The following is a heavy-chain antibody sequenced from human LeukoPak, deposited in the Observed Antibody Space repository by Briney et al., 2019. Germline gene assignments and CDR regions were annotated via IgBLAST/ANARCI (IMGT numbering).Heavy chain of an antibody. CDR2: IIPIFGTA. V-gene: IGHV1-69*05. Sequence: ASVEVSCKACGGIFSSYAIRGVREPPGRALEWMGGIIPIFGTANYAQTLERRVKNTTDESTRTAYMALSRLRSENTAVYYSARDAYSYALDYWGQGNLVTVSS. D-gene: IGHD5-18*01. CDR1: GGIFSSYA. CDR3: ARDAYSYALDY. J-gene: IGHJ4*02.